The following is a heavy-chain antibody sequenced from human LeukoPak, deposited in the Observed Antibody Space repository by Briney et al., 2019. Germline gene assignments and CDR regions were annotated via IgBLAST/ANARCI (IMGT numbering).Heavy chain of an antibody. Sequence: GGSLRLSCAASGFTFTTYGIHFVRQAPGKGLEWVALIWHDGNRQYYADSVKGRFTISRDDSKNTVSLQMNSLRAEDTAIYYCARDPNSNNSNPGWFDPWGQGTLVTVSS. V-gene: IGHV3-33*01. CDR3: ARDPNSNNSNPGWFDP. CDR2: IWHDGNRQ. J-gene: IGHJ5*02. CDR1: GFTFTTYG. D-gene: IGHD4-11*01.